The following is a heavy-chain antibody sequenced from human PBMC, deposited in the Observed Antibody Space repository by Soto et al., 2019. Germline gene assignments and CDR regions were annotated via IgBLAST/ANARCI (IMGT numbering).Heavy chain of an antibody. CDR1: GFTFSDYY. CDR3: ARDLWLSSSTPYFDY. J-gene: IGHJ4*02. D-gene: IGHD6-6*01. V-gene: IGHV3-11*06. CDR2: ISSSSSYT. Sequence: GGSLRLSCAASGFTFSDYYMSWIRQAPGKGLEWVSYISSSSSYTNYADSVKGRFTISRENAKNSLYLQMNSLRAEDTAVYYCARDLWLSSSTPYFDYWGQGTLVTVSS.